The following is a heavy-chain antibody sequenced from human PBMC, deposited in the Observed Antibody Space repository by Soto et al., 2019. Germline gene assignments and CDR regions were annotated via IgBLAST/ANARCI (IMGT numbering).Heavy chain of an antibody. V-gene: IGHV4-31*03. Sequence: QVQVQESGPGLVKPSQTLSLTCTVSGASIINGIYYWTWIRQHPGKGLEWIGHVHYSGTIYYNPSLTSRVTMSVDTSKNQVSLEMSSVTVADTAVYYCVRGADRYKCGFWGQGTLVTVSS. J-gene: IGHJ4*02. CDR2: VHYSGTI. CDR1: GASIINGIYY. D-gene: IGHD2-21*02. CDR3: VRGADRYKCGF.